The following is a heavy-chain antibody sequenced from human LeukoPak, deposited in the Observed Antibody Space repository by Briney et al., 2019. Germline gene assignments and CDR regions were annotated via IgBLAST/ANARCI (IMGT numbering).Heavy chain of an antibody. D-gene: IGHD5-24*01. CDR3: ARVGDGLNDAFDI. CDR1: GGTFSSYA. Sequence: SVKVSCKASGGTFSSYAISWVRQAPGQGLEWMGGIIPIFGTANYAQKFQGRVTITTDESTSTAYMELSSLRSEDTAVYYCARVGDGLNDAFDIWGQGTMVTVSS. J-gene: IGHJ3*02. V-gene: IGHV1-69*05. CDR2: IIPIFGTA.